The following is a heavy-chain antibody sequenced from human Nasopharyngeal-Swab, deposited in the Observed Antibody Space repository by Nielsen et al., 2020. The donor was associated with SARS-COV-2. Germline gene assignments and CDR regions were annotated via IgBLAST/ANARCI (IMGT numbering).Heavy chain of an antibody. V-gene: IGHV3-23*01. D-gene: IGHD5-12*01. Sequence: GGSLRLSCAASGFTFRSYAISWVRQAPAKGLEWVSVISGSDHTTYYADSVKGRFTISRDNSKNTVNLQMNSLRVEDTAIYYCAKDRDSGDDSDDYYHYYGMDVWGQGTTVTVFS. CDR3: AKDRDSGDDSDDYYHYYGMDV. CDR1: GFTFRSYA. CDR2: ISGSDHTT. J-gene: IGHJ6*02.